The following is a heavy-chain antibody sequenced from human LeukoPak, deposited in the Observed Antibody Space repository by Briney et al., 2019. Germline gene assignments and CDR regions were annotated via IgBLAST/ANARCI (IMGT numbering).Heavy chain of an antibody. D-gene: IGHD3-10*01. CDR1: GGTFSSYA. V-gene: IGHV1-69*13. CDR2: IIPIFGTA. J-gene: IGHJ3*02. Sequence: ASVKVSCKASGGTFSSYAISWVRQAPGQGLEWMGGIIPIFGTANYAQKFQGRVTITADESTSTAYMELSSLRSEDTAVYYCARSYYYGSGSYYFLDAFDIWGQGTMVTVSS. CDR3: ARSYYYGSGSYYFLDAFDI.